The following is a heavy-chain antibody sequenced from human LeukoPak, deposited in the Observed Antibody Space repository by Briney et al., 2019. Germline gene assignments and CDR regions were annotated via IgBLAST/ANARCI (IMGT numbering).Heavy chain of an antibody. Sequence: GASVKVSCKASGGTFRSYAITWVRQAPGKGLEWMGGIIPMINTPKYAQKFQGGVSITEDESTSTGYMEVSSLRSEDTAVYYCAIFQGTYGDNENDYWGQGTLVTVSS. CDR2: IIPMINTP. D-gene: IGHD4-17*01. J-gene: IGHJ4*02. CDR1: GGTFRSYA. V-gene: IGHV1-69*13. CDR3: AIFQGTYGDNENDY.